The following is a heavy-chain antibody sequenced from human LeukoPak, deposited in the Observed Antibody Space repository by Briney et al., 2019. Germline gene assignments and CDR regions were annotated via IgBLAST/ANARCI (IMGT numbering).Heavy chain of an antibody. CDR1: GFSFSTYV. D-gene: IGHD6-19*01. J-gene: IGHJ4*02. CDR3: AKDTFHIAVADY. V-gene: IGHV3-23*01. Sequence: GGSLRLSCAASGFSFSTYVMSWVRQAPGKGLEWVSAISGSGGSTYYADSVKGRFTISRDNSKNTLYLQMNSLRAEDTAVYYCAKDTFHIAVADYWGQGTLVTVSS. CDR2: ISGSGGST.